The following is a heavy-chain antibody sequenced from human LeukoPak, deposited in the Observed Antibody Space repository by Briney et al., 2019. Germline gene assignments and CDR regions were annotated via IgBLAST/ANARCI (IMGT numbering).Heavy chain of an antibody. J-gene: IGHJ4*02. D-gene: IGHD5-18*01. CDR3: ARVPRGYSYGLFDY. Sequence: SESLSLTCTVSGGSISSYYWSWIRQPPGKGLEWIGYIYYSGSTNYNPSLKSRVTISVDTSKNQFSLKLSSVTAADTAVYYCARVPRGYSYGLFDYWGQGTLVTVSS. CDR1: GGSISSYY. V-gene: IGHV4-59*01. CDR2: IYYSGST.